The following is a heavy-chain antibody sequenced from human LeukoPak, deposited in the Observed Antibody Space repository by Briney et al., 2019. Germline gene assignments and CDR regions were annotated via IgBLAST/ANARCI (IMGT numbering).Heavy chain of an antibody. J-gene: IGHJ4*02. D-gene: IGHD6-6*01. CDR1: GFTFSSYS. CDR2: IRYDGINK. Sequence: GGSLRLSCAASGFTFSSYSMNWVRQAPGKGLEWVAFIRYDGINKYYADSVKGRFTISRDNAKNTLYLQMNSLRAEDTAVYYCARDGVVQLALDYWGQGTLVTVSS. V-gene: IGHV3-30*02. CDR3: ARDGVVQLALDY.